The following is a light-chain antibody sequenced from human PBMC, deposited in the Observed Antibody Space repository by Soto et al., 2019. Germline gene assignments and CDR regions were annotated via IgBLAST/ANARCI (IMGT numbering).Light chain of an antibody. CDR1: QSVSSN. CDR3: QQYTNRPCT. CDR2: GAS. V-gene: IGKV3-15*01. Sequence: EIVMTQSPATLSVSPGERATLSCRASQSVSSNLAWYQQKPGQAPRLLIYGASTRATGIPARFSGSGSGTEFTLIISSLQSGDFSVYYCQQYTNRPCTFGPGTKVDIK. J-gene: IGKJ3*01.